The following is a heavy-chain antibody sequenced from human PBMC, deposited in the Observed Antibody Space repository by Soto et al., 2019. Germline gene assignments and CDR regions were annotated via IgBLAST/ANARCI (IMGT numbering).Heavy chain of an antibody. V-gene: IGHV4-30-4*01. Sequence: PSETLSLTCTISGGSISSGDYYWSWIRQPPGKNLEWIGYNYYSGSTYYNPSLKSRVTISVDTHKNQFSLKLSSVMAAVTAVYYFARESDYYDISGYYDYWGLGTLVTVSS. J-gene: IGHJ4*02. CDR1: GGSISSGDYY. CDR2: NYYSGST. CDR3: ARESDYYDISGYYDY. D-gene: IGHD3-22*01.